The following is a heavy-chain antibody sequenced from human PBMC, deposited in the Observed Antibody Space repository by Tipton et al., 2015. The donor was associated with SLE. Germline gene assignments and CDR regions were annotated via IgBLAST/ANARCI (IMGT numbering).Heavy chain of an antibody. V-gene: IGHV4-39*07. CDR1: AGSISSISYS. CDR2: IYYTGRT. J-gene: IGHJ2*01. Sequence: TLSLTCTVSAGSISSISYSWGWIRQPPGKGLEWIGSIYYTGRTYYNPSLKSRVTISVDSSKNQFSLKLSSVTAADTAVYYCARDPYDFWSGYTSTYWYFDLWGRGTLVSVPS. CDR3: ARDPYDFWSGYTSTYWYFDL. D-gene: IGHD3-3*01.